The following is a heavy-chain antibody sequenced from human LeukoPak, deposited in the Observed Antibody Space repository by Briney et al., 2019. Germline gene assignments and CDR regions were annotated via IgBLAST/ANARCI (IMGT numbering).Heavy chain of an antibody. V-gene: IGHV6-1*01. D-gene: IGHD1-1*01. CDR2: KYYRCNRYN. CDR1: GDRVSSNSAA. Sequence: SQTLSLTCAISGDRVSSNSAAWNWIRPSPARGLEWQERKYYRCNRYNHYAAAVKSRITINPDTSKNQYLRQLNSVAPEDTAVYYCARGHNWGESGFDYWGQGTLVTVSS. J-gene: IGHJ4*02. CDR3: ARGHNWGESGFDY.